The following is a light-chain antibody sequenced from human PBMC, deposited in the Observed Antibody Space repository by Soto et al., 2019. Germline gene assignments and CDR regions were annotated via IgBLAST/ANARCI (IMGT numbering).Light chain of an antibody. J-gene: IGKJ2*01. Sequence: EIVLTQSTGTLSLSPGERVTLSCRASQSVSASYLGWYQQKSGQAPRILIYATASRATGIPDRFSGSGSGTEFSLTISRLEPEEFAVYYCQHFGNSQYTFGQGTKLEIK. V-gene: IGKV3-20*01. CDR1: QSVSASY. CDR2: ATA. CDR3: QHFGNSQYT.